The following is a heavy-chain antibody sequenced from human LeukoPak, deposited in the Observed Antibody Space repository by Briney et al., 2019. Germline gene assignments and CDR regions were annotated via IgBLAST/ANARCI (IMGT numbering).Heavy chain of an antibody. Sequence: SETLSLTSAVYGGSFSGYYWSWIRQPPGKGLEWIGEINHSGSTNYNPSLKSRVTISVDTSKNQFSLKLSSVTAADTAVYYCARGDILTGYQRFRWFDPWGQGTLVTVSS. CDR1: GGSFSGYY. CDR2: INHSGST. D-gene: IGHD3-9*01. J-gene: IGHJ5*02. V-gene: IGHV4-34*01. CDR3: ARGDILTGYQRFRWFDP.